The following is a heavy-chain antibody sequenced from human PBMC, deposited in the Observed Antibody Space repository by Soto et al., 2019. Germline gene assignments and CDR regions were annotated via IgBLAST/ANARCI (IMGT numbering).Heavy chain of an antibody. CDR2: ISAYNGNT. CDR3: AREDTVTTPLDYYYGMDV. Sequence: ASVKVSCKASGYTFTNYGINWVRQAPGQGLEWMGWISAYNGNTNYAQKLQGRVTMTTDTSTSTAYMELRSLRSDDTAVYYCAREDTVTTPLDYYYGMDVWGQGTTVTVSS. V-gene: IGHV1-18*01. CDR1: GYTFTNYG. D-gene: IGHD4-17*01. J-gene: IGHJ6*02.